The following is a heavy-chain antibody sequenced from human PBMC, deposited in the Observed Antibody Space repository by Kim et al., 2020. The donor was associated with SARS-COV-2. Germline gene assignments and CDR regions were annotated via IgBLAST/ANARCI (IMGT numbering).Heavy chain of an antibody. V-gene: IGHV3-30*03. CDR1: GFTFSSYG. CDR3: ATYGQVRLGY. CDR2: ISYDGSNK. D-gene: IGHD3-10*01. Sequence: GGSLRLSCAASGFTFSSYGMHWVRQAPGKGLEWVAVISYDGSNKYYADSVKGRFTISRDNSKNTLYLQMNSLRAEDTAVYYCATYGQVRLGYWGQGILVTVSS. J-gene: IGHJ4*02.